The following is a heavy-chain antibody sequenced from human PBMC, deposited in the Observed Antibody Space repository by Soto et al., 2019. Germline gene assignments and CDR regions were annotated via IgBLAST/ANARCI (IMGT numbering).Heavy chain of an antibody. J-gene: IGHJ4*02. V-gene: IGHV3-15*07. Sequence: EVQLVESGGGLVKPGGSLRLSCAASGFTFTKAWMNWVRQAPGKGLEWVGRIKSRTDGGTTDYAAAVKGRFTICRDDSKHTLYLEMNSLRTEDTGVYFCITDAVKRVAAGTGFWGQGTLVTVSS. CDR1: GFTFTKAW. CDR3: ITDAVKRVAAGTGF. CDR2: IKSRTDGGTT. D-gene: IGHD6-13*01.